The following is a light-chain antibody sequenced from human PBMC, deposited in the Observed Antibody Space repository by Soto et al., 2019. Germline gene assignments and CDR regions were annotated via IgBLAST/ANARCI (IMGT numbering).Light chain of an antibody. CDR3: QQSYTTPRT. V-gene: IGKV1-39*01. J-gene: IGKJ1*01. CDR2: AAS. Sequence: DIQMTQSPSSLSASVGDRVSVTCRASQSISTFLNWYQQRPGEATKLLIYAASSLQSGVPSKFSGSGSEADFTLTIGSLQPEDFATYYCQQSYTTPRTFGQGTKVEVK. CDR1: QSISTF.